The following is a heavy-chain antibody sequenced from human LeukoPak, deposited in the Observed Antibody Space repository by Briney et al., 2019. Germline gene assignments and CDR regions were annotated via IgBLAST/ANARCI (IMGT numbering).Heavy chain of an antibody. Sequence: ASVKVSCKASGYTFTGYYMHWVGQAPGQGGEGVGGINPKRGGTNYAEKFQGRDTITRETTISKDYMEMSRLRCDDTAVYYCAREVPGSNQIFDYWGQGTLVTVSS. CDR1: GYTFTGYY. CDR3: AREVPGSNQIFDY. CDR2: INPKRGGT. V-gene: IGHV1-2*02. D-gene: IGHD4-11*01. J-gene: IGHJ4*02.